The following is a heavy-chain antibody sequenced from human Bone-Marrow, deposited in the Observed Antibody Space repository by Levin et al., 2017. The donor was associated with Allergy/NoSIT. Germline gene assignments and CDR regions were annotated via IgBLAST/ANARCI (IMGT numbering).Heavy chain of an antibody. Sequence: KVSCKASGYTFDTYWIGWVRQMPGKGLEWMGIIYPGDSETRYTPAFQGLVSISADNSISAAFLQWRRLEASDTAMYYCAAGSYSTAWYNWGQGTLVTVSS. CDR2: IYPGDSET. CDR3: AAGSYSTAWYN. CDR1: GYTFDTYW. J-gene: IGHJ4*02. D-gene: IGHD2-2*02. V-gene: IGHV5-51*01.